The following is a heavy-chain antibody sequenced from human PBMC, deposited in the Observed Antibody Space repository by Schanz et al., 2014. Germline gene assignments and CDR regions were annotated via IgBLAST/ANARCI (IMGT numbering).Heavy chain of an antibody. V-gene: IGHV4-31*03. Sequence: QVQLQESGPGLVKPSQTLSLTCNVSGDSMSSGGYYWNWIRQQSGKGLEWIGYIYDSGNTYYNPSLKSRVTMSIDTSENQFSLNLRSVTGADTAVYYCARLVGPSFYYGMDVWGQGTTVTVSS. CDR3: ARLVGPSFYYGMDV. D-gene: IGHD2-15*01. CDR2: IYDSGNT. J-gene: IGHJ6*02. CDR1: GDSMSSGGYY.